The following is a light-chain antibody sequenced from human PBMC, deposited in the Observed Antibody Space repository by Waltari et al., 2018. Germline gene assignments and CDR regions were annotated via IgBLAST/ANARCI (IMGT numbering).Light chain of an antibody. CDR1: SSDVGKYHL. Sequence: QSALTQPASVSGSPGQSITISCAGTSSDVGKYHLVSWYQQHAGEAPKLMIYEVTKRPSGVSNRFSGSKSGNTASLTISGLQAEDEADYYCCSYASGSTFVFGGGTKLTVL. J-gene: IGLJ2*01. V-gene: IGLV2-23*02. CDR3: CSYASGSTFV. CDR2: EVT.